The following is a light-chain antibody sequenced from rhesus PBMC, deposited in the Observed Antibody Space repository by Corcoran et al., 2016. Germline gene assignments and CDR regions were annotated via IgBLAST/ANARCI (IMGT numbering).Light chain of an antibody. CDR1: QGITND. V-gene: IGKV1-25*01. J-gene: IGKJ3*01. CDR2: EAS. Sequence: DIQMTQSPSSLSASVGDRVTITCRASQGITNDLVWYQQKPGETPKLLIYEASSLPSGIPSWFSGSGSGTDFTLTIRRLQPEDFSTYYCQHYYSTPFTFGPGTKLDIK. CDR3: QHYYSTPFT.